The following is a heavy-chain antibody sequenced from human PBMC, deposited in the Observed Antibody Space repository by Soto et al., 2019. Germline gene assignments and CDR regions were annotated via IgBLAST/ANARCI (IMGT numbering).Heavy chain of an antibody. Sequence: VQLLESGGGLVQPGGSLRLSCAASGFTFSNYAMSWVRQAPGKGLEWVSGMSNSGSRTYYADSVKGRFIISRDNSKNTLYPQMNSLRPEDPAVYYCADAYSDILTGYFDDYWGQGTLVSVSS. CDR1: GFTFSNYA. V-gene: IGHV3-23*01. CDR2: MSNSGSRT. J-gene: IGHJ4*02. CDR3: ADAYSDILTGYFDDY. D-gene: IGHD3-9*01.